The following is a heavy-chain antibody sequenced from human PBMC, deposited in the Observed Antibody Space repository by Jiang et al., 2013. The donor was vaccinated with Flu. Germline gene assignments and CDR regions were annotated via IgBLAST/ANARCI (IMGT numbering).Heavy chain of an antibody. D-gene: IGHD5-24*01. Sequence: SLTCTVSGGSISSYYWSWIRQPPGKGLEWIGYIYYSGSTNYNPSLKSRVTISVDTSKNQFSLKLSSVTAADTAVYYCARGDGYNYFDYWGQGTLVTVSS. CDR1: GGSISSYY. CDR2: IYYSGST. V-gene: IGHV4-59*13. CDR3: ARGDGYNYFDY. J-gene: IGHJ4*02.